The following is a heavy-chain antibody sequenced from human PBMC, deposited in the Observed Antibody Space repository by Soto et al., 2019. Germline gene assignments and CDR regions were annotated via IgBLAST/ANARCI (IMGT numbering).Heavy chain of an antibody. CDR1: GGTFGSYA. V-gene: IGHV1-69*19. CDR3: ARSQGSSTSLEMYYYYSYGMDV. J-gene: IGHJ6*02. CDR2: IIPIPGTA. D-gene: IGHD2-2*01. Sequence: QVQLVQSGAEVKKPGSSVKVSCKASGGTFGSYAISWVRQAPGQGLEWMGGIIPIPGTANYAQKFQGRVTIAADESTSTAYMELSSRRSEDTAVYYCARSQGSSTSLEMYYYYSYGMDVWGQGTTVTVSS.